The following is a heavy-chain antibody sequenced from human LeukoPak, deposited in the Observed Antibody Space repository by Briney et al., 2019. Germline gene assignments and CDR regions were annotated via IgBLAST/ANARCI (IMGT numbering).Heavy chain of an antibody. Sequence: SETLSLTCTVSGGSISSYYWSWIRQPPGKGLEWIGYIYTSGSTNYNPSLKSRVTISVDTSKNQFSLKLSSVTAADTAVYYCARHLAGRGDTDYWGQGTLVTVSS. CDR3: ARHLAGRGDTDY. V-gene: IGHV4-4*09. CDR1: GGSISSYY. CDR2: IYTSGST. D-gene: IGHD3-10*01. J-gene: IGHJ4*02.